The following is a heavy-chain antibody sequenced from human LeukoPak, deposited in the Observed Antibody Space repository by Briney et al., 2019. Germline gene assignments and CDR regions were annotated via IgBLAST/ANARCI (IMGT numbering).Heavy chain of an antibody. CDR2: ISAYNGNT. V-gene: IGHV1-18*01. D-gene: IGHD1-1*01. J-gene: IGHJ4*02. Sequence: ASVKVSCKASGYTFTSYDISWVRQAPGQGLEWMGWISAYNGNTDYAQKIQARVTMTTDTSTRTAYMELRSLESDDTAVYYCARVYTRGYQTSAQLQHSFDYWGQGTLVTVSS. CDR1: GYTFTSYD. CDR3: ARVYTRGYQTSAQLQHSFDY.